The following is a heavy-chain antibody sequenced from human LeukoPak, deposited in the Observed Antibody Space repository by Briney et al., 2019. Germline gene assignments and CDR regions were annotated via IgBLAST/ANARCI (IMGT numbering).Heavy chain of an antibody. Sequence: PGGSLRLSCAASGFTFSSYSMNWVRQAPGKGLEWISYISSSSSAIFYADSVKGRFTISRDNAKNSLYLQMSSLRAEDTAVYYCASRVGALEYWGQGTLVTVSS. V-gene: IGHV3-48*01. CDR2: ISSSSSAI. J-gene: IGHJ4*02. D-gene: IGHD1-26*01. CDR3: ASRVGALEY. CDR1: GFTFSSYS.